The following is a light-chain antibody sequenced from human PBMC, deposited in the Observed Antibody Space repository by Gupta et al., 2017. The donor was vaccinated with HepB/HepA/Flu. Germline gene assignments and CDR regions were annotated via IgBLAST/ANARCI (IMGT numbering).Light chain of an antibody. CDR3: QAWDSSTPWV. CDR2: QDN. V-gene: IGLV3-1*01. J-gene: IGLJ3*02. CDR1: KLGDKY. Sequence: SYELTQPPAVSVYTVQTASITCSGDKLGDKYACWYQQKPGQSPVLVIYQDNKRPSEIPERFSGSNSGNTAILTISGTQAMDDADYYFQAWDSSTPWVFGGGTKLTVL.